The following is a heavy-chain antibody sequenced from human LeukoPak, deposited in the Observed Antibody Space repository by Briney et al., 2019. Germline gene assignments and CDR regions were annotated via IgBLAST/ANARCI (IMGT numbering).Heavy chain of an antibody. CDR2: IYYSGST. CDR1: GFTFSSYA. CDR3: ARENCGGDCYSDYYYYYYMDV. V-gene: IGHV4-39*02. Sequence: GSLRLSCAASGFTFSSYAMSWVRQPPGKGLEWIGSIYYSGSTYYNPSLKSRVTISVDTSKNQFSLKLSSVTAADTAVYYCARENCGGDCYSDYYYYYYMDVWGEGTTVTISS. J-gene: IGHJ6*03. D-gene: IGHD2-21*02.